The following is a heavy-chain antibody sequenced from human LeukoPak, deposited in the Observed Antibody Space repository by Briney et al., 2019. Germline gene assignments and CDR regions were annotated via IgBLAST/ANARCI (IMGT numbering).Heavy chain of an antibody. CDR3: ARDLWMVRGVIDY. CDR2: ISSSSSYI. D-gene: IGHD3-10*01. CDR1: GFTFSRYW. Sequence: PGGSLRLSCAASGFTFSRYWMCWVRQAPGKGLEWLSSISSSSSYIYYADSVKGRFTISRDNAKNSLYLQMNSLRAEDTAVYYCARDLWMVRGVIDYWGQGTLVTVSS. V-gene: IGHV3-21*01. J-gene: IGHJ4*02.